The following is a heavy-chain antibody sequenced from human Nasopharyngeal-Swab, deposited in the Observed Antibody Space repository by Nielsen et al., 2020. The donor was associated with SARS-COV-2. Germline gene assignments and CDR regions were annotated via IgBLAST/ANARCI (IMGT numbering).Heavy chain of an antibody. Sequence: GASLKISCAASGFTFNNYNFNWVRQAPGKGLEWVSSISSSSSYTYYADSVKGRFTISRDNAKNSLYLQMNSLRAEDTAVYYCARDGLDYDFWSAYFMDVWGQGTTVTVSS. V-gene: IGHV3-21*01. J-gene: IGHJ6*02. CDR1: GFTFNNYN. CDR2: ISSSSSYT. D-gene: IGHD3-3*01. CDR3: ARDGLDYDFWSAYFMDV.